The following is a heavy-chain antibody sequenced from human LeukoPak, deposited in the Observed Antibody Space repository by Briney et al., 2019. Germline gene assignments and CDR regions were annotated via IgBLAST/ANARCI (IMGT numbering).Heavy chain of an antibody. J-gene: IGHJ4*02. V-gene: IGHV5-51*01. CDR3: ARGASAIGNYNILTGYYNDYFDY. D-gene: IGHD3-9*01. Sequence: ESLKISCKGSEYSFPSYWIAWVRQMPGKGPEWMAVIYSGDSDTKYSPSFQGQVTVSVDKSITTAYLHWSSLKASDTAMYYCARGASAIGNYNILTGYYNDYFDYWGQGTLVTVSS. CDR1: EYSFPSYW. CDR2: IYSGDSDT.